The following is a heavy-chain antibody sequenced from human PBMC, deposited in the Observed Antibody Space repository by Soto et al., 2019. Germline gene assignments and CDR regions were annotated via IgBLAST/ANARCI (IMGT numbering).Heavy chain of an antibody. D-gene: IGHD1-26*01. V-gene: IGHV3-23*01. CDR1: GFTFSNYA. Sequence: EVQLLESGGGLVQPGGSLRLSCAASGFTFSNYAMSWVRQAPGKGLEWVSSISSIVGDTYYADSVKGRFTISRDNSKNTLSLQMNSLRADDMAVYYCARMSGSSTTDWYFDLWGRGTLVTVSS. CDR2: ISSIVGDT. J-gene: IGHJ2*01. CDR3: ARMSGSSTTDWYFDL.